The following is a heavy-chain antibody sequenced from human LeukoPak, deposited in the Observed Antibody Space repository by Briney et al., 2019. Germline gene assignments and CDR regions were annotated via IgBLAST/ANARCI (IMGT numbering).Heavy chain of an antibody. CDR2: IVVGSGNT. V-gene: IGHV1-58*01. D-gene: IGHD4-17*01. CDR1: GFTFTSSA. Sequence: SVKVSCKASGFTFTSSAVQWVRQAHGQRLEWIGWIVVGSGNTNYAQKFQERVTITRDMSTSTAYMELSSLRSEDTAVYYCAADRGYGAYFDYWGQGTLVTVSS. CDR3: AADRGYGAYFDY. J-gene: IGHJ4*02.